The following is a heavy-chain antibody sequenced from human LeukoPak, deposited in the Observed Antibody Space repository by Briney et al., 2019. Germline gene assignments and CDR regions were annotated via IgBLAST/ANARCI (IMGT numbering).Heavy chain of an antibody. CDR2: IYYSGST. J-gene: IGHJ5*02. Sequence: SGTLSLTCTVSGGSISSYYWSWIRQPPGKGLEWIGYIYYSGSTNYNPSLQSRVTISVDTSKNQFSLKLSSVTAADTAVYYCARGRNGGSDILTGYYNYNWFDPWGQGTLVTVSS. CDR3: ARGRNGGSDILTGYYNYNWFDP. D-gene: IGHD3-9*01. V-gene: IGHV4-59*01. CDR1: GGSISSYY.